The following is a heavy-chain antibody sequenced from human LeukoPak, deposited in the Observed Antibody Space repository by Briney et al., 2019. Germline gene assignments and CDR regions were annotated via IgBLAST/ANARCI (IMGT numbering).Heavy chain of an antibody. Sequence: GGSLRLSCAASGFTFSSYSMNWVRQAPGKGLEWVSSISSSSSYIYYADSVKGRFTISRDNAKNSLYLQMNSLRAEDTAVYYCARDLYYYGSGSSLGMDVWGQGTTVTVSS. CDR3: ARDLYYYGSGSSLGMDV. CDR1: GFTFSSYS. V-gene: IGHV3-21*01. D-gene: IGHD3-10*01. J-gene: IGHJ6*02. CDR2: ISSSSSYI.